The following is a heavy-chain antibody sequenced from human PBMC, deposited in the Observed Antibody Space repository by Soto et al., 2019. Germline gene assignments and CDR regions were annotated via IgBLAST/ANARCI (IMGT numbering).Heavy chain of an antibody. CDR3: AKDPYYDFWSGTVRGGMDV. V-gene: IGHV3-9*01. J-gene: IGHJ6*02. CDR1: GFTFDEYA. CDR2: ISWNSGSI. Sequence: SLRLSSAAXGFTFDEYAMHWVRQAPGKGLEWVSGISWNSGSIGYADSVKGRFTVSRDNAKNSLYLQMNSLRAEDTALYFCAKDPYYDFWSGTVRGGMDVWGQGTTVTVSS. D-gene: IGHD3-3*01.